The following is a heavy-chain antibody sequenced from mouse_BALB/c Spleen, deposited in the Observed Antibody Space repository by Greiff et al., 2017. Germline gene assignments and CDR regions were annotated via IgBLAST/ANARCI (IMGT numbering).Heavy chain of an antibody. J-gene: IGHJ3*01. V-gene: IGHV3-2*02. Sequence: VQLKESGPGLVKPSQSLSLTCTVTGYSITSDYAWNWIRQFPGNKLEWMGYISYSGSTSYNPSLKSRISITRDTSKNQFFLQLNSVTTEDTATYYCARSVGWFAYWGQGTLVTVSA. CDR3: ARSVGWFAY. CDR1: GYSITSDYA. CDR2: ISYSGST.